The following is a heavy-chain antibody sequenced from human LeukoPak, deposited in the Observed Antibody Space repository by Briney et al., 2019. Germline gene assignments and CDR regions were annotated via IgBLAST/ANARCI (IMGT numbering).Heavy chain of an antibody. CDR2: IYYTGST. V-gene: IGHV4-39*07. CDR3: AREDWSSSH. Sequence: SETLSLTCTISGGSISSISYYWGWIRQPPGKGLEWIGSIYYTGSTYYNPSLKSRVTVSVDTSKNQFSLKLSSVTAADTAVYYCAREDWSSSHWGQGTLVTVSS. J-gene: IGHJ4*02. CDR1: GGSISSISYY. D-gene: IGHD6-6*01.